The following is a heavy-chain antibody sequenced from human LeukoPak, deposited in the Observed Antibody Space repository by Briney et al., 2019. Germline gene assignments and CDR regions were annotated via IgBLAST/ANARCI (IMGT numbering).Heavy chain of an antibody. CDR1: GYTFTGYY. V-gene: IGHV1-2*02. Sequence: ASVKVSCKASGYTFTGYYMHWVRQAPGQGLEWMGWINPNSGGTNYAQKFQGGVTMTRDTSISTAYMELSRLRSDDTAVYYCAREAITMVRGVSRWFDPWGQGTLVTVSS. CDR2: INPNSGGT. J-gene: IGHJ5*02. D-gene: IGHD3-10*01. CDR3: AREAITMVRGVSRWFDP.